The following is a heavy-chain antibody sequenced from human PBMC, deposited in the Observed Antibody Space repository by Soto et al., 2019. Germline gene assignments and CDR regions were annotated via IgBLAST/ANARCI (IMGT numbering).Heavy chain of an antibody. J-gene: IGHJ5*02. V-gene: IGHV3-23*01. CDR1: GFTFSSYA. Sequence: GSLRLSCAASGFTFSSYAMSWVRQAPGKGLEWVSAISGSGGSTYYADSVKGRFTISRDNSKNTLYLQMNSLRAEDTAVYYCAKVGENSYTPLFTFDPWGQGTLVTVSS. CDR2: ISGSGGST. D-gene: IGHD3-16*01. CDR3: AKVGENSYTPLFTFDP.